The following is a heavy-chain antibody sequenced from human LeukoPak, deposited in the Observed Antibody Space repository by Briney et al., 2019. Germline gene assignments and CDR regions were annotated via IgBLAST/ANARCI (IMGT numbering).Heavy chain of an antibody. V-gene: IGHV1-2*02. CDR3: ARDRADYDSSGYHIDAFDI. CDR2: INPNSGGT. D-gene: IGHD3-22*01. J-gene: IGHJ3*02. CDR1: GYTFTSYY. Sequence: GASVKVSCKASGYTFTSYYMHWVRQAPGQGLEWMGWINPNSGGTNYAQKFQGRVTMTRDTSISTAYMELSRLRSDDTAVYYCARDRADYDSSGYHIDAFDIWGQGTMVTVSS.